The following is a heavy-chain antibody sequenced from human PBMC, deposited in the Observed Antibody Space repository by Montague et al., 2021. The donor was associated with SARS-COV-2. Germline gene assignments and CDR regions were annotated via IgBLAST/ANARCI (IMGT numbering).Heavy chain of an antibody. V-gene: IGHV3-11*01. CDR3: AREHNYDSGRRDGFDI. Sequence: SLRLSCAASGFTFSDYYMNWIRQAPGKGLEWVSHITSSSHLYYAXXVEGRFTISKDNAKNSLYLQMNSLRAEDTAVYYCAREHNYDSGRRDGFDIWGQGTVVTVSS. CDR2: ITSSSHL. CDR1: GFTFSDYY. J-gene: IGHJ3*02. D-gene: IGHD3-10*01.